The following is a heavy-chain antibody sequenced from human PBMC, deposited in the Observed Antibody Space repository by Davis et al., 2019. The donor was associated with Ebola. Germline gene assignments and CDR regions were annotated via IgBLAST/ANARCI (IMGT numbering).Heavy chain of an antibody. Sequence: SGPTLVKPTQTLTLTCTFSGFSLSTSGMCVSWIRQPPGNALDWLALIDWDDDKYYSTSLKTRLTISKETSKNQVVLTMTNMDPVDTATYYCAHRLGRFGEWNFDYWGLGTLVTVSS. J-gene: IGHJ4*02. V-gene: IGHV2-70*12. CDR1: GFSLSTSGMC. D-gene: IGHD3-10*01. CDR3: AHRLGRFGEWNFDY. CDR2: IDWDDDK.